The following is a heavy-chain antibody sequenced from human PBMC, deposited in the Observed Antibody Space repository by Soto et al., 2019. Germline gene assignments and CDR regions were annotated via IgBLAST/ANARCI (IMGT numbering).Heavy chain of an antibody. CDR3: AKVGGDGDILTGYWDPSSGWPHDYYYYGMDV. CDR1: GFTFSSYG. CDR2: ISYDGSNK. Sequence: GGSLRLSCAASGFTFSSYGMHWVRQAPGKGLEWVAVISYDGSNKYYADSVKGRFTISRDNSKNTLYLQMNSLRAEDTAVYYCAKVGGDGDILTGYWDPSSGWPHDYYYYGMDVWGQGTTVTVSS. D-gene: IGHD3-9*01. V-gene: IGHV3-30*18. J-gene: IGHJ6*02.